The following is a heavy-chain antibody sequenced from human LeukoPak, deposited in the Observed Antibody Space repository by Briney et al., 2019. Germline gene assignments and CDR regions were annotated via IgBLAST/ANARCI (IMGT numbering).Heavy chain of an antibody. CDR3: ARDKARSYYDSSGYYPPLDAFDI. CDR1: GYTFTGYY. Sequence: SVKVSCKASGYTFTGYYMHWVRQAPGQGLEWMGRINPNSGGTNYAQKFQGRVTMTRDTSISTAYMELSRLRSDDTAVYYCARDKARSYYDSSGYYPPLDAFDIWGQGTMVTVSS. V-gene: IGHV1-2*06. J-gene: IGHJ3*02. CDR2: INPNSGGT. D-gene: IGHD3-22*01.